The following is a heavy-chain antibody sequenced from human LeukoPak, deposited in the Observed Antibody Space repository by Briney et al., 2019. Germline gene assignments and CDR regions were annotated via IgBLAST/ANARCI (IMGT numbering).Heavy chain of an antibody. V-gene: IGHV3-21*01. D-gene: IGHD2-2*01. J-gene: IGHJ5*02. CDR1: GFTFSSYS. Sequence: GESLRLSCAASGFTFSSYSMNWVRQAPGKGLEWVSSISSSSYIYYADSVKGRFTISRDNAKNSLYLLMNSLRAEDTAVYYCARGRIVVVPAAIIGRFDPWGQGTLVTVSS. CDR2: ISSSSYI. CDR3: ARGRIVVVPAAIIGRFDP.